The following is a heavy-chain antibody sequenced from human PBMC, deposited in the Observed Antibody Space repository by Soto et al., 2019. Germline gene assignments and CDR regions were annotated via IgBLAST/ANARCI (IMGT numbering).Heavy chain of an antibody. CDR2: RWHDGSNK. V-gene: IGHV3-33*01. CDR1: GCTFGNFV. D-gene: IGHD3-3*01. Sequence: GGSLRLSCEVAGCTFGNFVMDWVRQAPGKGLEWVAGRWHDGSNKYYADSVKGRFTISRDNSKNKLYLQMNSLRAEDTAVYYCARDQRITLFGVVKSIVYFFDEWGQGTLVTVSS. J-gene: IGHJ4*02. CDR3: ARDQRITLFGVVKSIVYFFDE.